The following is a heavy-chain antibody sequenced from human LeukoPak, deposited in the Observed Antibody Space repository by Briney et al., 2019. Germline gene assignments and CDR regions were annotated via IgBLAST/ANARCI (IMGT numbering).Heavy chain of an antibody. V-gene: IGHV4-59*08. CDR2: IYYSGST. J-gene: IGHJ4*02. D-gene: IGHD3-10*01. Sequence: SETLSLTCTVSGGSISSYYWSWIRQPPGKGLEWIGYIYYSGSTNYNPSLKSRVTISVDTSKNQFSLKLSSVTAADTAVYYCARHSITMVRGVIGWLGYWGQGTLVTVSS. CDR1: GGSISSYY. CDR3: ARHSITMVRGVIGWLGY.